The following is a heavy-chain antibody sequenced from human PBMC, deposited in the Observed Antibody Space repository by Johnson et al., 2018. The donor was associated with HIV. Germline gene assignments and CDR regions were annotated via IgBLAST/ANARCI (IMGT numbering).Heavy chain of an antibody. CDR1: GFTFSDYA. CDR3: ARDQFGTITTGGDGAFDI. J-gene: IGHJ3*02. CDR2: IAYDLSND. V-gene: IGHV3-30*04. D-gene: IGHD5-24*01. Sequence: QVHLVESGGGVVQPGGSLRLSCVASGFTFSDYAMHWVRQAPGKGLEWVAVIAYDLSNDFYADSVQGRFTISRDNSRNALYLQMNSLRAEDTAVFYCARDQFGTITTGGDGAFDIWGQGTMVTVSS.